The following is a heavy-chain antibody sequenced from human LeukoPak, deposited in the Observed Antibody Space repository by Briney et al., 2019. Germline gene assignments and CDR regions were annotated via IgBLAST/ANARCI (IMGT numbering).Heavy chain of an antibody. CDR1: GGSFSGYY. D-gene: IGHD3-10*01. CDR3: ARDIHTYYYGSGSYLSPFDY. V-gene: IGHV4-34*01. CDR2: INHSGST. J-gene: IGHJ4*02. Sequence: PSETLSLTCAVHGGSFSGYYWSWIRQPPGKGLEWIGEINHSGSTNYNPSLKSRVTISVDTSKNQFSLKLSSVTAADTAVYYCARDIHTYYYGSGSYLSPFDYWGQGTLVTVSS.